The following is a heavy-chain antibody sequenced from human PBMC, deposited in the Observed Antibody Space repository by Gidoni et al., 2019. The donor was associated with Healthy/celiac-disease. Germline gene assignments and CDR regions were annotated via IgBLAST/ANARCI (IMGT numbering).Heavy chain of an antibody. Sequence: EVKLVESGGGLVKPGGSLRLSCAASGFTFSSYSMNWVRQAPGKGLEWVSSISSSSSYIYYADSVKGRFTISRDNAKNSLYLQMNSLRAEDTAVYYCARDDEVGATNGPYYYYMDVWGKGTTVTVSS. D-gene: IGHD1-26*01. V-gene: IGHV3-21*01. CDR3: ARDDEVGATNGPYYYYMDV. CDR2: ISSSSSYI. CDR1: GFTFSSYS. J-gene: IGHJ6*03.